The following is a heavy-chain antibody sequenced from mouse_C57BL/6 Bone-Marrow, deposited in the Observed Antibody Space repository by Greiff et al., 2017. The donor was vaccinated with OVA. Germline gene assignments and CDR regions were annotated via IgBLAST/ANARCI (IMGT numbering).Heavy chain of an antibody. CDR2: IDPNSGGT. CDR1: GYTFTSYW. D-gene: IGHD1-1*01. J-gene: IGHJ4*01. V-gene: IGHV1-72*01. Sequence: QVQLQQSGAELVKPGASVKLSCKASGYTFTSYWMHWVKQRPGRGLEWIGRIDPNSGGTKYNEKFKSKATLTVDKPSSTAYMQLSSLTSEDSAVYYCARSITTVVANAMDYWGQGTSVTVSS. CDR3: ARSITTVVANAMDY.